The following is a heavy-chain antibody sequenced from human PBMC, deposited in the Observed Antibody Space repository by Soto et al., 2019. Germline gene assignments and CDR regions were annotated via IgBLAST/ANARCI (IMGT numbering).Heavy chain of an antibody. CDR3: ARAGQVGSKYYGSGSYYCYYYYGMDV. CDR2: ISAYNGNT. CDR1: GYTFPSYG. V-gene: IGHV1-18*01. Sequence: QVQLVQSGAEVKKPGASVKVYCKASGYTFPSYGISWVRQAPGQGLEWMGWISAYNGNTNYAQKLQGRVTMTPDTSSSTAYRGLRSLRSDDTAVYYCARAGQVGSKYYGSGSYYCYYYYGMDVWGQGTTVTVSS. J-gene: IGHJ6*02. D-gene: IGHD3-10*01.